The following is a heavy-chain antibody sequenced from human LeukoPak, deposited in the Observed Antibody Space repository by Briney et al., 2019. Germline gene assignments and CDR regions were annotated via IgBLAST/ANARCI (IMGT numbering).Heavy chain of an antibody. CDR3: ARASGITSLDY. CDR2: INHSGST. Sequence: SETLSLTCAVYGGSFSGYYWSWIRQPPGKGLEWIGEINHSGSTDYNQSLKSRVTISVDTSKNQFSLKLSSVTAADTAVYYCARASGITSLDYWGQGTLATVSS. CDR1: GGSFSGYY. D-gene: IGHD3-10*01. V-gene: IGHV4-34*01. J-gene: IGHJ4*02.